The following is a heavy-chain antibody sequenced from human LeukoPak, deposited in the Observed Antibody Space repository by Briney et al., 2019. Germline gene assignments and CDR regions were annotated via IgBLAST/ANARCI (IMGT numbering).Heavy chain of an antibody. J-gene: IGHJ4*02. Sequence: GGSLRLSCAASGFTFSDYYMTWIRQAPVKGLEWISYMSGSGTTIYYADSVKGRFTISRDNAKNSLYLQMNSLRAEDTAVYYCVRDVDDYDHHRGDSWGQGTLVTVSS. V-gene: IGHV3-11*01. D-gene: IGHD4-17*01. CDR1: GFTFSDYY. CDR2: MSGSGTTI. CDR3: VRDVDDYDHHRGDS.